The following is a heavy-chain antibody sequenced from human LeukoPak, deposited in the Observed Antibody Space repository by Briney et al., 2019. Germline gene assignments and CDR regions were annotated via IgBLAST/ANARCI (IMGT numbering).Heavy chain of an antibody. CDR3: ARVEGGGEDFDY. Sequence: PGGSLRLSCAASGFTFSSYWMHWVRQAPGKGLVWVSRINSDGSSTSYADSVKGRFTISRDNAKNTLYLQMNSLRAEDTAVYYCARVEGGGEDFDYWGQGTPVTVSS. CDR2: INSDGSST. D-gene: IGHD3-16*01. V-gene: IGHV3-74*01. CDR1: GFTFSSYW. J-gene: IGHJ4*02.